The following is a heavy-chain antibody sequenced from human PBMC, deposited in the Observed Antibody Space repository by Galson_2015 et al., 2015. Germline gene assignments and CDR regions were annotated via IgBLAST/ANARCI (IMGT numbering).Heavy chain of an antibody. Sequence: ETLSLTCSVSGGSFSNYYWSWIRQPPGKGLEWLGHISSSGTSNYNPSLKSRAPISLDTPQNQFSLKLSSVAAADTAVYFCAGFYGSGSHTWFDPWGQGTLVTVSS. D-gene: IGHD3-10*01. CDR3: AGFYGSGSHTWFDP. CDR1: GGSFSNYY. J-gene: IGHJ5*02. V-gene: IGHV4-4*08. CDR2: ISSSGTS.